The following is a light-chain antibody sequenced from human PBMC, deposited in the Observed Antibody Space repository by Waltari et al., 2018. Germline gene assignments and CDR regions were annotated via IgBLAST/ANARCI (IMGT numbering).Light chain of an antibody. CDR3: QQTFNTPPD. Sequence: DIQMTQSPSSLSASVGDRVTITCRASQSIASYLNWYQQKPGKAPNLLIFAASRLQSGVPSRFSGSGSGTDFTLTITSLHPEDFATYYCQQTFNTPPDFGGGTKVEIK. V-gene: IGKV1-39*01. CDR1: QSIASY. CDR2: AAS. J-gene: IGKJ4*01.